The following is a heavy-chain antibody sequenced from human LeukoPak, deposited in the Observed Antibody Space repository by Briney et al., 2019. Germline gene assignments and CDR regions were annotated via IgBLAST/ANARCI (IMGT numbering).Heavy chain of an antibody. V-gene: IGHV4-4*07. CDR1: GGSISTYY. CDR2: IYTNENT. CDR3: ARAAAAAGGQYFDN. Sequence: SETLSLTCTVSGGSISTYYWSWIRQPAGKGLEWIGRIYTNENTNYNPSLRSRVTMSVDTSKNQFSLKLNSVTAADTAVYYSARAAAAAGGQYFDNWGQGTLVAVSS. D-gene: IGHD6-13*01. J-gene: IGHJ4*02.